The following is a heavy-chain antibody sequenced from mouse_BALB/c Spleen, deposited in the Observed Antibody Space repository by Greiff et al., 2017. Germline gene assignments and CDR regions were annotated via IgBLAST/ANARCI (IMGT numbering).Heavy chain of an antibody. Sequence: QVQLKESGPGLVAPSQSLSITCTVSGFSLTRYSVHWVRQPPGKGLEWLGMIWGGGSTDYNSALKSRLSISKDNSKSQVFLKMNSLQTDDTAMYYSAQGNYEELMDYWGQGTSVTVSS. J-gene: IGHJ4*01. D-gene: IGHD2-1*01. V-gene: IGHV2-6-4*01. CDR3: AQGNYEELMDY. CDR2: IWGGGST. CDR1: GFSLTRYS.